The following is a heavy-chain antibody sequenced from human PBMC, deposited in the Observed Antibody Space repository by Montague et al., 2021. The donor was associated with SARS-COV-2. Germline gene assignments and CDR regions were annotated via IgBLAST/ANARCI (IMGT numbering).Heavy chain of an antibody. CDR3: ARGPVDDNCSGGNCYSRYYYGMDV. CDR2: INHSGST. Sequence: SETLSLTCAVYGGSFSGYYWSWIRQPPGKGLEWIGEINHSGSTNYNPSLKSRVTISVDTSKNQFSLKLSSVTAADTAVYYCARGPVDDNCSGGNCYSRYYYGMDVWGQGTTVTVSS. D-gene: IGHD2-15*01. V-gene: IGHV4-34*01. J-gene: IGHJ6*02. CDR1: GGSFSGYY.